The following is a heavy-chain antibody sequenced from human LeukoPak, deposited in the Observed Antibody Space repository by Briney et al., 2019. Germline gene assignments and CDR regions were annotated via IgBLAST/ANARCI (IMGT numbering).Heavy chain of an antibody. CDR2: IRSKAYGGTT. J-gene: IGHJ4*02. CDR1: GFTFSSYW. D-gene: IGHD1-26*01. Sequence: GGSLRLSCAVSGFTFSSYWMSWVCQAPGKGLEWVGFIRSKAYGGTTEYAASVKGRFTISRDDSKSIAYLQMNSLKTEDTAVYYCTRVRLYSGSYFDYWGQGTLVTVSS. CDR3: TRVRLYSGSYFDY. V-gene: IGHV3-49*04.